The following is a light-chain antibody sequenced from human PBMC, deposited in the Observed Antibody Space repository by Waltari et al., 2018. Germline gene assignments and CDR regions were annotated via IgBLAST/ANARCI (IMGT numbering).Light chain of an antibody. CDR3: QQYNNWPPEYT. CDR1: QSISNN. CDR2: DSS. J-gene: IGKJ2*01. Sequence: EIVMTQSPATLSVSPGERATLSCRASQSISNNLAWYQQQPGQAPRLLIYDSSTKGSDIPARVSGSGSGTEFTLTISSLQSEDFAVYYCQQYNNWPPEYTFGQGTKLEIK. V-gene: IGKV3-15*01.